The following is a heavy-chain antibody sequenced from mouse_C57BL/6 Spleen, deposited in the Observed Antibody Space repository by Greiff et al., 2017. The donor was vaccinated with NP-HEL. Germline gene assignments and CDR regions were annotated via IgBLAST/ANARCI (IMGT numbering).Heavy chain of an antibody. J-gene: IGHJ2*01. CDR3: ARGGYHYYFDY. CDR2: IYPGDGDT. D-gene: IGHD5-1-1*01. Sequence: QVQLQQSGPELVKPGASVKISCKASGYAFSSSWMNWVKQRPGKGLEWIGRIYPGDGDTNYNGKFKGKATLTADKSSSTAYMQLSSLTSEDSAVYFCARGGYHYYFDYWGQGTTLTVSS. V-gene: IGHV1-82*01. CDR1: GYAFSSSW.